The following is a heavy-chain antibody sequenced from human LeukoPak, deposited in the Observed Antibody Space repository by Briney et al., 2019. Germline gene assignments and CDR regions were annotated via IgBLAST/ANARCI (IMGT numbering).Heavy chain of an antibody. CDR3: ARDRLVVAATGYYYYYYMDV. CDR2: IIPIFGTA. Sequence: SVKVSCKSSGYTFTNYYVHWVRQAPGQGLEWMGRIIPIFGTANYAQKFQGRVTITTDESTSTAYMELSSLRSEDTAVYYCARDRLVVAATGYYYYYYMDVWGKGTTVTVSS. V-gene: IGHV1-69*05. J-gene: IGHJ6*03. CDR1: GYTFTNYY. D-gene: IGHD2-15*01.